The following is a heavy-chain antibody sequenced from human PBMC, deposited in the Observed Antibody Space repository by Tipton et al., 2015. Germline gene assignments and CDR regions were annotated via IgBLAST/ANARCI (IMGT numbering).Heavy chain of an antibody. CDR3: ARHRSDYYDSSADY. CDR2: ITGSGGST. J-gene: IGHJ4*02. V-gene: IGHV3-23*01. D-gene: IGHD3-22*01. Sequence: SLRLSCAASGFTFSNYAMSWVRQAPGKGLEWVSAITGSGGSTYYADPVKGRFTISKDNSKNTLYLQMNSLRPEDTAIYYCARHRSDYYDSSADYWGQGALVTVSS. CDR1: GFTFSNYA.